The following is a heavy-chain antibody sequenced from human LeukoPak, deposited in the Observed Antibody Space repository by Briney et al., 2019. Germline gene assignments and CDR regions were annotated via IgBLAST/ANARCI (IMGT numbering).Heavy chain of an antibody. Sequence: PSETLSLTCTVSGGSISSYYWSWIRQPPGQGLDLIGYIYYSGSTNYNPSLKSRVTISVDTSKNQFSLKLSSVTAADTAVYYCARGDGGWYGTEDYWGQGTLVTVSS. CDR1: GGSISSYY. D-gene: IGHD6-19*01. J-gene: IGHJ4*02. CDR2: IYYSGST. CDR3: ARGDGGWYGTEDY. V-gene: IGHV4-59*01.